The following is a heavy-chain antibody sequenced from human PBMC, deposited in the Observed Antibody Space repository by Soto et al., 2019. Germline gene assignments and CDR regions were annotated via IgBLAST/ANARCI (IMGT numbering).Heavy chain of an antibody. CDR2: ISSMSSTI. J-gene: IGHJ4*02. CDR3: ARAREEYGPSALLLWLGELSQFDY. V-gene: IGHV3-48*02. D-gene: IGHD3-10*01. CDR1: GFTFSSYS. Sequence: GGSRRLACAASGFTFSSYSMNWVRQAPGKGLEWVSYISSMSSTIYYADSVKGRFTISRDNAKNSLYLQMNSLRDEDTAVYYCARAREEYGPSALLLWLGELSQFDYWGQGTLVTVSS.